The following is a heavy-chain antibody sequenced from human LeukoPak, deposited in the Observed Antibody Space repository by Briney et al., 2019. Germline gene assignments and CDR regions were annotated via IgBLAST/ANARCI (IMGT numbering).Heavy chain of an antibody. D-gene: IGHD3-10*01. CDR1: GFTFSSYE. Sequence: PGGSLRLSCAASGFTFSSYEMNWVRQAPGKGLEWVSYISTTGSSIYYADSAKGRFTISRDNAKNSLYLQMNSLRAEDTAVYYCAREPNPLWFGELSRTFDYWGQGTLVTVSS. V-gene: IGHV3-48*03. J-gene: IGHJ4*02. CDR3: AREPNPLWFGELSRTFDY. CDR2: ISTTGSSI.